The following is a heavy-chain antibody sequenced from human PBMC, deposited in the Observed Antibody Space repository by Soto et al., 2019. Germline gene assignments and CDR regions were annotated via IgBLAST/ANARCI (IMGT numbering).Heavy chain of an antibody. CDR2: ISGSGGST. Sequence: GGSLRLSCAASGFTFSSYAMSWVRQAPGKGLEWVSAISGSGGSTYYADSVKGRFTISRDNSKNTLYLQMNSLRAEDTAVYYCATQPYKYYDYVWGSYVGMDVWGQGTTVTVSS. CDR3: ATQPYKYYDYVWGSYVGMDV. D-gene: IGHD3-16*01. CDR1: GFTFSSYA. V-gene: IGHV3-23*01. J-gene: IGHJ6*02.